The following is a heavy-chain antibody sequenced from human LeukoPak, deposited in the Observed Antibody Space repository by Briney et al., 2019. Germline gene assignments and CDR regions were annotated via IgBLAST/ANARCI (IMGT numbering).Heavy chain of an antibody. CDR2: INPSGDST. CDR1: GYTFTTNH. J-gene: IGHJ5*02. CDR3: ARDETTVTYNWFDP. Sequence: GASVKVPCKASGYTFTTNHIHWVRQAPGQGLERMGVINPSGDSTSYTQNFQGRVTVTRDTSTSTVYMELSSLRSEDTAIYYCARDETTVTYNWFDPWGQGTLVTVSS. V-gene: IGHV1-46*01. D-gene: IGHD4-17*01.